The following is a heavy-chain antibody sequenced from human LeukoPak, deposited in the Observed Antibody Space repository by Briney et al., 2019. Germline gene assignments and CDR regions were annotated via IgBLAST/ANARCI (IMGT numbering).Heavy chain of an antibody. Sequence: PSQTLSLTCTVSGGSISSGGYYWSWIRQHPGKGLEWIGYIYYSGSTYYNPSLKSRVTISVDTSKNQFSLKLSSVSAADTAVYYCARAIGLRQQLPFDYWGQRTLVTVSS. D-gene: IGHD6-13*01. CDR1: GGSISSGGYY. J-gene: IGHJ4*02. CDR3: ARAIGLRQQLPFDY. CDR2: IYYSGST. V-gene: IGHV4-31*03.